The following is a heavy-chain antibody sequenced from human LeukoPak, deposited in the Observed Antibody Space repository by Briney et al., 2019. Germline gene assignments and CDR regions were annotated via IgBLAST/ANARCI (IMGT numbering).Heavy chain of an antibody. J-gene: IGHJ4*02. CDR2: ISGSGGST. Sequence: PGGSLRLSCAASGFTFSSYAMSWVRQAPGKGLEWVSAISGSGGSTYYADSVKGRFTISRDNSKNTLYLQMNSLRAEDTAVYYCATEMSGYYLGEYHFDYWGQGTLVTVSS. D-gene: IGHD3-22*01. CDR1: GFTFSSYA. CDR3: ATEMSGYYLGEYHFDY. V-gene: IGHV3-23*01.